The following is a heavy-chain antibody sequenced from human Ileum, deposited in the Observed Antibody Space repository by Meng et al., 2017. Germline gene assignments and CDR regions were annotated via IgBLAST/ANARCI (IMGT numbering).Heavy chain of an antibody. V-gene: IGHV3-23*04. Sequence: LRVACGGGSVQPGSSLRLSSAAGGFTFRTSAMRWVRQAPGKGLGWVSSISASGGTNYADAAKGRFTVSRDNSTNTLFLQMTSLRAEDTAVYYCAKPAAGTGWGGSWGQGTLVTVSS. D-gene: IGHD7-27*01. CDR3: AKPAAGTGWGGS. J-gene: IGHJ5*02. CDR2: ISASGGT. CDR1: GFTFRTSA.